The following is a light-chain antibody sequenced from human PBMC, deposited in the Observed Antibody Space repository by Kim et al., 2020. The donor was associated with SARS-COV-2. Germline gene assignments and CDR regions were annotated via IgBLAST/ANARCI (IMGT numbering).Light chain of an antibody. CDR2: RDN. Sequence: SVSPGQTASITCAGDKLGDKYASWYQQKPGQSTVVVIFRDNRRPSGIPDRFSGSNSGNTATLTISGTQAMDEADYYCQAWDSSIYVFGTGTKVTVL. CDR1: KLGDKY. V-gene: IGLV3-1*01. J-gene: IGLJ1*01. CDR3: QAWDSSIYV.